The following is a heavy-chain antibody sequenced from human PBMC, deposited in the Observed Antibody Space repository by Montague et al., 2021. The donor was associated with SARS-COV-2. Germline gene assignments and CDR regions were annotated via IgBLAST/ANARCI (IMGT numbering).Heavy chain of an antibody. J-gene: IGHJ3*02. Sequence: SETLSLTCAVSRGSFSNYYWTWIRQFPGKGLEWIGEINQGGAPNXTPSLKSRVTISLDTSKKQISLKLNSVTVADTAVFFCARGRPVQGSFRHFDSISSGALDIWAQGSLVIVSS. V-gene: IGHV4-34*01. D-gene: IGHD3-9*01. CDR1: RGSFSNYY. CDR3: ARGRPVQGSFRHFDSISSGALDI. CDR2: INQGGAP.